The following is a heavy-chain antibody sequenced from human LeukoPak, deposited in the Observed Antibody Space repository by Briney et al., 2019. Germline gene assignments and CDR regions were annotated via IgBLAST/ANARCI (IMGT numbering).Heavy chain of an antibody. D-gene: IGHD3-10*01. J-gene: IGHJ4*02. CDR3: ARSGFGDLLGFFDY. V-gene: IGHV4-30-4*01. CDR2: IYYSGST. CDR1: GGSLSSGDYY. Sequence: SQTLSLTCTVPGGSLSSGDYYWSWIRQPPGKGLEWIGYIYYSGSTYYNPSLKSRVTISVDTSKNQFSLKLGSVTAADTAVYYCARSGFGDLLGFFDYWGQGTLVTVSS.